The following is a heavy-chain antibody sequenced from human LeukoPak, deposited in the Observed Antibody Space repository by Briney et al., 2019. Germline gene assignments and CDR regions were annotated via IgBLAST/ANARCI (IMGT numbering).Heavy chain of an antibody. V-gene: IGHV1-18*01. D-gene: IGHD3-16*01. Sequence: ASVKVSCKASGYTFTSYGISWVRQAPGQGLEWMGWISAYKGNTNYAQKFQGRVTMTTDTSTSTAYMELRSLRSDDTAVYYCARALMITFGGVPGYWGQGTLVTVSS. CDR2: ISAYKGNT. J-gene: IGHJ4*02. CDR1: GYTFTSYG. CDR3: ARALMITFGGVPGY.